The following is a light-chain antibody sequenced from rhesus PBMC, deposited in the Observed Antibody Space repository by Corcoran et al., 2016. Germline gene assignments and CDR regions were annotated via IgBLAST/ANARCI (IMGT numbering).Light chain of an antibody. J-gene: IGKJ4*01. CDR1: QGISKY. V-gene: IGKV1-25*01. Sequence: DIQMTQSPSSLSASVGDTVTITCQASQGISKYLAWYQQKQRKTSKLLIYDVSTLQSGIPSRLCCSGSGKEITITISSLQPEDFATYYCQQHNSYPLTFGGGTKVEIK. CDR2: DVS. CDR3: QQHNSYPLT.